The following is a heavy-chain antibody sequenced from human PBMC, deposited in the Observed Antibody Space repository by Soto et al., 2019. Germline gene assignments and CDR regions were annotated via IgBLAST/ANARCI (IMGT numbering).Heavy chain of an antibody. J-gene: IGHJ4*02. Sequence: EVQLVESGGGLVRPGGSLGLSFAALGFPVRRNTMGGVRRPPGKGWEGVSVVYIGGNTYYAESVEDRFTISRDNFQNMLYLQMNSLRAEDTAVYYCAGSVGGGFDYWGQGTLVTVSS. CDR1: GFPVRRNT. CDR2: VYIGGNT. CDR3: AGSVGGGFDY. V-gene: IGHV3-66*01. D-gene: IGHD3-16*01.